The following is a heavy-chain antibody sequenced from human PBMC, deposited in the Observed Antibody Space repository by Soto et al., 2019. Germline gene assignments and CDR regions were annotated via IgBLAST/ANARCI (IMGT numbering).Heavy chain of an antibody. CDR3: VRQGIGNLHGLVDV. CDR2: VYYTGGT. Sequence: QVQLQQSGPGLVKPSETLSLTCTVSSGPSSSHNWGWIRQPPGRGLEWIGYVYYTGGTSYNPSLKRRLTISADSSTNNISLTLSSVTAADTAVYYCVRQGIGNLHGLVDVWGQGTTVSVSS. V-gene: IGHV4-59*08. D-gene: IGHD1-1*01. CDR1: SGPSSSHN. J-gene: IGHJ6*02.